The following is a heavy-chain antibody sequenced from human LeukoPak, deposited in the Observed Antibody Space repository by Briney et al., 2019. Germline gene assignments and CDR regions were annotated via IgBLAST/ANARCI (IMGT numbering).Heavy chain of an antibody. CDR3: ARGVWELTWGLDYYYCMDV. CDR2: IKVDGSEK. J-gene: IGHJ6*03. V-gene: IGHV3-7*01. D-gene: IGHD3-16*01. Sequence: GGSLRLSCAASGFTFRTYWMSWVRQAPGKGLEWVANIKVDGSEKYYVDSVKGRITISRDNAKSSLYLQINSLRAEDTAVYYCARGVWELTWGLDYYYCMDVWGKGTTVTVSS. CDR1: GFTFRTYW.